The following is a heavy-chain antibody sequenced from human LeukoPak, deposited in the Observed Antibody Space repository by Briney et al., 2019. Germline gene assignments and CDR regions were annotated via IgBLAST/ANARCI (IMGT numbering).Heavy chain of an antibody. CDR2: ISYDGSNK. Sequence: PGGSLRLSCAASGFTFSSYGMHWVRQAPGKGLEWVAVISYDGSNKYYADSVKGRFTISRDNSKNTLYLQMNSLKAEDTAVYYCAKDRGSIAAAACDYWGQGTLVTVSS. J-gene: IGHJ4*02. D-gene: IGHD6-13*01. CDR3: AKDRGSIAAAACDY. V-gene: IGHV3-30*18. CDR1: GFTFSSYG.